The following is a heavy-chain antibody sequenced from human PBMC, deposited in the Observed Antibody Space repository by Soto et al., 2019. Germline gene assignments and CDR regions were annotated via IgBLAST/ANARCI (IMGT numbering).Heavy chain of an antibody. J-gene: IGHJ3*02. CDR1: GFSLSTSGVA. CDR2: IYWDDDK. D-gene: IGHD2-21*02. Sequence: GSGPTLVNPTQTLTLTCTFSGFSLSTSGVAVGWIRQPPGKALEWLALIYWDDDKRYSPSMKGRLTITRDTSKNQVVLIMTNMDSEDTATYYCAHRLTATAFDIWGQGTMVTVSS. V-gene: IGHV2-5*02. CDR3: AHRLTATAFDI.